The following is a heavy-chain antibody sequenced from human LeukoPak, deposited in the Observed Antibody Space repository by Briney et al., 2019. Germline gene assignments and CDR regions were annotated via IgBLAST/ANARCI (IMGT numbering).Heavy chain of an antibody. J-gene: IGHJ4*02. D-gene: IGHD6-13*01. CDR3: AKDARRAGIAGYYFDY. V-gene: IGHV3-7*03. CDR1: GFSFSNYW. CDR2: IKEDGSQI. Sequence: GGSLRLSCVGTGFSFSNYWMNWVRQAPGKGLEWVANIKEDGSQIYYVDSVKGRFTISRDNAKNSVYLQVNSLRAEDTAVYYCAKDARRAGIAGYYFDYWGQGTLVTVSS.